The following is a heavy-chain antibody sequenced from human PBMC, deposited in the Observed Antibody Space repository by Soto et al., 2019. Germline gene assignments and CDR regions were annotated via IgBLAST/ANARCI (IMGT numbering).Heavy chain of an antibody. CDR3: ARGRGYGYGIDY. CDR1: GGSINTGDHY. D-gene: IGHD5-18*01. Sequence: QVQLQESGPGLGKPSETLSLTCTVSGGSINTGDHYWSWIRQPPGKGLECIGYVLYSGTSYFNPSLESRITISVDTSKNQFSLKLRSVTAADTAVYYCARGRGYGYGIDYWGQGTLVTVSS. J-gene: IGHJ4*02. CDR2: VLYSGTS. V-gene: IGHV4-30-4*01.